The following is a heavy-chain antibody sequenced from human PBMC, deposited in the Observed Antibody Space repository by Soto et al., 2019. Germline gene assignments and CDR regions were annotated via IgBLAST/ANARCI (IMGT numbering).Heavy chain of an antibody. Sequence: QVQLQESGPGLVKSSETLSLTCSVSGDSSSTYYWGWIRQPPGKGLEWIGYINYSGRSNHNPSLKSRLSRSVDASKNHVSLKLTSVTAADTAVYYCARSYCADSVSCNWFDPWGQGTLVVVSS. CDR2: INYSGRS. CDR1: GDSSSTYY. V-gene: IGHV4-59*01. J-gene: IGHJ5*02. D-gene: IGHD2-8*02. CDR3: ARSYCADSVSCNWFDP.